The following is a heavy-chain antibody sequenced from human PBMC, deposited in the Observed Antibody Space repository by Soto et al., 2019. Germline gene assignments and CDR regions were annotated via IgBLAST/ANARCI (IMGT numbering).Heavy chain of an antibody. CDR3: AREYYYTMDV. Sequence: QVQLVESGGGLVRPGGSLRLSCEASGLTFRDYYMTWFRQAPGKGLEWLSYIDSSTKYTNYADSVKGRFTISRDNAKNSLCLQMNSLRADDTAVYYCAREYYYTMDVWGQGTMVTVSS. V-gene: IGHV3-11*05. CDR1: GLTFRDYY. CDR2: IDSSTKYT. J-gene: IGHJ6*02.